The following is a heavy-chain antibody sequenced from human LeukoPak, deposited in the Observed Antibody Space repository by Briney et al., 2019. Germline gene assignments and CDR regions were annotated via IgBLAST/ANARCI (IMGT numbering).Heavy chain of an antibody. Sequence: SETLSLTCAVYGGSFSSYYWSWIRQPPGKGLEWIGEINHSGSTNYNPSLKSRVTISVDTSKNQFSLKLSSVTAAGTAVYYCASAQVRYYDFWSGYYGSGTMDVWGQGTTVTVSS. V-gene: IGHV4-34*01. CDR3: ASAQVRYYDFWSGYYGSGTMDV. CDR1: GGSFSSYY. J-gene: IGHJ6*02. D-gene: IGHD3-3*01. CDR2: INHSGST.